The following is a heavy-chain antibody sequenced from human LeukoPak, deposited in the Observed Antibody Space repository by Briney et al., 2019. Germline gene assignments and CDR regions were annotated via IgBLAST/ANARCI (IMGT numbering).Heavy chain of an antibody. V-gene: IGHV4-59*01. CDR3: ARDTGDYGWFDP. CDR1: GGSISSYY. J-gene: IGHJ5*02. Sequence: SETLSLTCTVSGGSISSYYWSWIRQPPGKGLEWIGYIYYSGSTNYNLSLKSRVTISVDTSKNQFSLKLSSVTAADTAVYYCARDTGDYGWFDPWGQGTLVTVSS. CDR2: IYYSGST. D-gene: IGHD4-17*01.